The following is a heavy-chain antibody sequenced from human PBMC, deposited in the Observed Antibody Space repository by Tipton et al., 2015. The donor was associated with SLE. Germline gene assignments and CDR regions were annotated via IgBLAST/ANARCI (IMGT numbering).Heavy chain of an antibody. CDR2: AYTTGSP. CDR3: ASGWGGGPITVSGVPHPMDV. CDR1: GVSISSASYY. Sequence: TLSLTCTVSGVSISSASYYWNWIRQPAGKGLEWIGRAYTTGSPYYNPSLESRVAISMDTSKNQFSLKLTAVTAADTTVYYCASGWGGGPITVSGVPHPMDVWGQGTTVTVSS. J-gene: IGHJ6*02. V-gene: IGHV4-61*02. D-gene: IGHD3-3*01.